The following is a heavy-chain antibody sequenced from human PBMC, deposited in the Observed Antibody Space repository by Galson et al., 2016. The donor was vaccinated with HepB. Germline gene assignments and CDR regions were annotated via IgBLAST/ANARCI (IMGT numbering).Heavy chain of an antibody. CDR3: ARGFYKKYYDTTGHFNKWFDP. Sequence: SLRLSCAASGFTFSNYGMNWVRQAPGKGLEWISYIRDRGTTTYYADSFKGRFTVPRDNAENSLYLQLNSLRDEDTAVYYCARGFYKKYYDTTGHFNKWFDPWGQGTLVTVAS. D-gene: IGHD3-22*01. J-gene: IGHJ5*02. CDR2: IRDRGTTT. V-gene: IGHV3-48*02. CDR1: GFTFSNYG.